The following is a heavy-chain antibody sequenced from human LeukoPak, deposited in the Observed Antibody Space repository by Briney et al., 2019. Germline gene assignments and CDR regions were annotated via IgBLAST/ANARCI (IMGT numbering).Heavy chain of an antibody. CDR3: ARGQYYYDSSGYYYYFDY. D-gene: IGHD3-22*01. CDR2: INHSGST. V-gene: IGHV4-34*01. CDR1: GGSFSGYY. Sequence: PSETLSLTCAVYGGSFSGYYWSWIRQPPGKGLEWIGEINHSGSTNYNPSLKSRVTISVDTSKNQFSLKLSSVTAAATAVYYCARGQYYYDSSGYYYYFDYWGQGTLVTVSS. J-gene: IGHJ4*02.